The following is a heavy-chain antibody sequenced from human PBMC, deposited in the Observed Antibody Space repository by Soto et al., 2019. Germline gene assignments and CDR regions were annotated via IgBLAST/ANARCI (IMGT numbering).Heavy chain of an antibody. V-gene: IGHV1-69*01. CDR2: IIPVTGTA. CDR1: GDSFSRFA. CDR3: ARLGLDLDFDH. J-gene: IGHJ4*02. Sequence: QVQLVQSGPEVKKPGSSLKVSCKSYGDSFSRFAVSWVRQAPGEGLEWMGGIIPVTGTANYIDKVRGRLTITADESSSTVYMEMSSLRYEDTAVYYCARLGLDLDFDHWGQGTLVTVSS.